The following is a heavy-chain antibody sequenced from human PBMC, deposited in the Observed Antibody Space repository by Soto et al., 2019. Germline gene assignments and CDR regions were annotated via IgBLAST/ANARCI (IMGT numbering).Heavy chain of an antibody. CDR2: INSNTGGT. CDR1: GYTFSGYY. D-gene: IGHD5-12*01. CDR3: ARVNGGYADY. Sequence: QVPLVQSGAEVKKPGASVKVSCKASGYTFSGYYMHWVRQAPGQGLEWMGWINSNTGGTNYSQKFQGWVTMSRDTSISTAYMEVSRLRSDGTAVYYCARVNGGYADYWGQGTLVTVSS. J-gene: IGHJ4*02. V-gene: IGHV1-2*04.